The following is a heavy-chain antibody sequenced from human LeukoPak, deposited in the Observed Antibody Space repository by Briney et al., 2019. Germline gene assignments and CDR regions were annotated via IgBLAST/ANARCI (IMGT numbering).Heavy chain of an antibody. CDR1: GGTFSSYA. Sequence: GASVKVSCKASGGTFSSYAISWVRQAPGQGLEWMGRIIPILGIANYAQEFQGRVTITADKSTSTAYMELSSLRSEDTAVYYCAREVEAVAGYYFDYWGQGTLVTVSS. CDR3: AREVEAVAGYYFDY. CDR2: IIPILGIA. J-gene: IGHJ4*02. V-gene: IGHV1-69*04. D-gene: IGHD6-19*01.